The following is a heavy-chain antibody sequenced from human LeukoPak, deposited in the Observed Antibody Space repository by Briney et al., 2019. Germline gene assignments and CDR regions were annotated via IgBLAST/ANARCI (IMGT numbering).Heavy chain of an antibody. D-gene: IGHD1-26*01. J-gene: IGHJ4*02. CDR1: GFTFSSYA. CDR2: TSGSGGST. CDR3: AKDSAAVGATASNFDY. V-gene: IGHV3-23*01. Sequence: GGSLSLSCAASGFTFSSYAMSWVRQAPGKGLEWVSGTSGSGGSTYYADSVKGRFTISRDNSRNTLYLQMTSLRAEDTAVYYCAKDSAAVGATASNFDYWGQGTLVTVSS.